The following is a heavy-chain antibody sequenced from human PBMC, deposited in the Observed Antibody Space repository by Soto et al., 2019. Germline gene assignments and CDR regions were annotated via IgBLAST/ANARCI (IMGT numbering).Heavy chain of an antibody. J-gene: IGHJ4*02. Sequence: QVQLVQSGAEVKKPGSSVKVSCKASGGTFSSYAISWVRQAPGQGREWMGGIIPIFGTANYAQKLQGRVTITADESTSTAYMELSSLRSEDTAVYYCARDLPLYGDYQGHWGQGTLVTVSS. CDR3: ARDLPLYGDYQGH. V-gene: IGHV1-69*12. CDR2: IIPIFGTA. CDR1: GGTFSSYA. D-gene: IGHD4-17*01.